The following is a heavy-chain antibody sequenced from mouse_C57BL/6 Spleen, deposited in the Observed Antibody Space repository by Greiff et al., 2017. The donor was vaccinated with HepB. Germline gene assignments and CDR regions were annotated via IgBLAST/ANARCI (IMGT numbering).Heavy chain of an antibody. Sequence: EVQLQESGAELVRPGASVKLSCTASGFNINDYYMHWVKQRPEQGLEWIGRIDPGDGDTEYAPKFQGKATMTADTSSNTAYLQLRSLASEDTAVCYCTTWGGTVSPMAYWGQGTLVTVSA. V-gene: IGHV14-1*01. J-gene: IGHJ3*01. CDR2: IDPGDGDT. CDR3: TTWGGTVSPMAY. CDR1: GFNINDYY. D-gene: IGHD1-1*01.